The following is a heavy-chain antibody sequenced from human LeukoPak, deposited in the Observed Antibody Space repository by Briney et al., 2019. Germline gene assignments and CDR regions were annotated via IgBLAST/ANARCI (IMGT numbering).Heavy chain of an antibody. D-gene: IGHD5-12*01. CDR3: ARGDSGYDWNRFDP. J-gene: IGHJ5*02. CDR2: INHSGST. Sequence: SETLSLTCAVYGGSFSGYYWSWIRQPPGKGLEWIGEINHSGSTNYNPSLKSRVTISVDTSKNQFSLKLSSVTAADTAVCYCARGDSGYDWNRFDPWGQGTLVTVSS. V-gene: IGHV4-34*01. CDR1: GGSFSGYY.